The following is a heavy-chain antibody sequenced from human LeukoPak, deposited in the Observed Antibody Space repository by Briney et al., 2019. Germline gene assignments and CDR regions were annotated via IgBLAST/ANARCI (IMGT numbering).Heavy chain of an antibody. Sequence: GGSLRLSCAASGFTFSSFSMNWVRQAPGKGLEWVSSISRDSNYIYYADSMKGRFTISRDNAKNSLYLQMNSLRAEHTAVYYCARGETVTEDYWGQGTLVTVSS. CDR2: ISRDSNYI. V-gene: IGHV3-21*01. CDR3: ARGETVTEDY. J-gene: IGHJ4*02. D-gene: IGHD4-17*01. CDR1: GFTFSSFS.